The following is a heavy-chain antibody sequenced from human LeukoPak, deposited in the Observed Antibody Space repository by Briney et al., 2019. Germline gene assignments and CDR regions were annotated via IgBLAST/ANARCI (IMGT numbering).Heavy chain of an antibody. CDR3: ARALSIVVVPAATKVWFDP. V-gene: IGHV4-34*01. Sequence: SEALSLTCAVYGGSFSGYYWSWVRQPPGKGLEWIGEINHSWSTNYNPSLKSRVTISVDTSKNQFSLKLSSVTAADTAVYYCARALSIVVVPAATKVWFDPWGQGTLVTVSS. J-gene: IGHJ5*02. CDR2: INHSWST. CDR1: GGSFSGYY. D-gene: IGHD2-2*01.